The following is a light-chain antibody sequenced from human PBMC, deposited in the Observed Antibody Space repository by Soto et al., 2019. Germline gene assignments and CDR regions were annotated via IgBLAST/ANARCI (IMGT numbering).Light chain of an antibody. V-gene: IGLV1-40*01. CDR2: GNT. Sequence: QSVLTQPPSVSGAPGQRVSFSCTGSSSNIGAGFDVNWYKQVPGTAPKLLIYGNTNRPSGVPDRFSGSKSGTSASLAITGLQAEDEADYYCQSYDGSLSGWVFGGGTKLTVL. CDR3: QSYDGSLSGWV. J-gene: IGLJ3*02. CDR1: SSNIGAGFD.